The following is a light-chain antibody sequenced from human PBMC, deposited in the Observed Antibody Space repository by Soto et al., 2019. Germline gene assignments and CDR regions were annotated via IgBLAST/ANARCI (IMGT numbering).Light chain of an antibody. J-gene: IGLJ2*01. Sequence: QAVVNQPPSASGSLGQSITISCTGTSSGIGGHKYVSWYQQLTGSAPKPLILDVTKRPSGVPDRFSGSKSGNTASLTVSGLQAEDEADYYCSSYVGKVSFGGGTKLTVL. CDR2: DVT. CDR1: SSGIGGHKY. CDR3: SSYVGKVS. V-gene: IGLV2-8*01.